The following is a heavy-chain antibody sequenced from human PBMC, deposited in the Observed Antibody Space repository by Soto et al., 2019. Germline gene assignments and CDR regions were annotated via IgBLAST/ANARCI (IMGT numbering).Heavy chain of an antibody. V-gene: IGHV3-48*01. CDR3: ARDLGYCTGGTCLYFDY. D-gene: IGHD2-15*01. CDR2: ITSGSSAI. Sequence: EVQLVESGGDLVQPGGSLRLSCAASGFTFSSYSMNWVRQAPGKGLEWISYITSGSSAIRYADSVQGRFTISRDNAKNSLYLQMNSLRAEDTAVYYCARDLGYCTGGTCLYFDYWGQGILVTVSS. CDR1: GFTFSSYS. J-gene: IGHJ4*02.